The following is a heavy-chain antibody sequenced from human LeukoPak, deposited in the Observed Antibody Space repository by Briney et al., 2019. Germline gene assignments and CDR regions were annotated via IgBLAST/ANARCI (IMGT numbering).Heavy chain of an antibody. J-gene: IGHJ3*02. D-gene: IGHD3-22*01. Sequence: GGSLRLSCAASGFSFSSYGLSCVRQAPGKGLEWVSAISGSGGSTYYADSVKRRFTISRDNYKNTLYLQMNSLRAEDTAVYYCEKVVDYYVSSGSYGVSAFDIWGQGTMVTVSS. V-gene: IGHV3-23*01. CDR1: GFSFSSYG. CDR3: EKVVDYYVSSGSYGVSAFDI. CDR2: ISGSGGST.